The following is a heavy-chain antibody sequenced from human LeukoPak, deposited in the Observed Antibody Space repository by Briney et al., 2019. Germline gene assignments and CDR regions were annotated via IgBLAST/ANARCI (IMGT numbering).Heavy chain of an antibody. D-gene: IGHD3-10*01. CDR1: GFTFSSYE. CDR2: ISSSAGTM. Sequence: GGSLRLSCAASGFTFSSYEMNWVRQAPGKGLEWVSYISSSAGTMDYADSVKGRFTISRDNAKNSVYLQMNSLRAEGTAVYFCARREERLYYGSGSFYKKGLGYWGQGTLVTISS. CDR3: ARREERLYYGSGSFYKKGLGY. V-gene: IGHV3-48*03. J-gene: IGHJ4*02.